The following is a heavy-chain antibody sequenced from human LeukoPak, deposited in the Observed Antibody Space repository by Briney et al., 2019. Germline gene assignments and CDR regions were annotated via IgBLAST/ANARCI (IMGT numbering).Heavy chain of an antibody. V-gene: IGHV1-69*06. CDR3: AREAVPAEWLFRGGFDY. CDR1: GGTFSSYA. Sequence: ASVKVSCKASGGTFSSYAISWVRQAPGQGLEWMGGIIPIFGTANYAQKFQGRVTITADKSTSTAYMELSSLRSEDTAVYYCAREAVPAEWLFRGGFDYWGQGTLVTVSS. D-gene: IGHD3-3*01. J-gene: IGHJ4*02. CDR2: IIPIFGTA.